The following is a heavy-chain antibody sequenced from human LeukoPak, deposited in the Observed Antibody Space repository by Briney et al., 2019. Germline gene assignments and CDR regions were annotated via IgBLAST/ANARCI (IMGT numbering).Heavy chain of an antibody. CDR2: IYYSGST. D-gene: IGHD3-22*01. J-gene: IGHJ4*02. Sequence: SETLSLTCTVSGGSISSYYWSWIRQPPGKGLEWIGNIYYSGSTNYNPSLKSRVTISVDTSKNQFSLKLSSVTAADTAVYYCARESSDDSSGYYLGDWGQGTLVTVSS. CDR3: ARESSDDSSGYYLGD. V-gene: IGHV4-59*01. CDR1: GGSISSYY.